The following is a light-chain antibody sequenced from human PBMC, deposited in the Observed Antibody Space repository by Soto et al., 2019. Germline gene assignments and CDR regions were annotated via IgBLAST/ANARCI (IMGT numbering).Light chain of an antibody. V-gene: IGKV3-20*01. Sequence: EIVLTQSPGTLSLSPGERATLSCRASQSVSSSQLAWYQQKPGQAPRLLMYGASSRATGIPDRLSGSGSGTDFTLTVSRLEPEDFAVYYCQQCGSSPPWTCGQGTKVDIK. CDR3: QQCGSSPPWT. J-gene: IGKJ1*01. CDR2: GAS. CDR1: QSVSSSQ.